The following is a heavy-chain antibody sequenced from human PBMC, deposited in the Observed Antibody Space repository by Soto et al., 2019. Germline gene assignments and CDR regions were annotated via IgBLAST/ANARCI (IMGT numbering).Heavy chain of an antibody. D-gene: IGHD3-3*01. CDR2: IYYSGST. CDR3: ARPLGFLEWLLNY. J-gene: IGHJ4*02. CDR1: GGSISSSSYY. V-gene: IGHV4-39*01. Sequence: SETLSLTCTVSGGSISSSSYYWGWIRQPPGKGLEWIGSIYYSGSTYYNPSLKSRVTISVDTSKNRFSLKLSSVTAADTAVYYCARPLGFLEWLLNYWGQGTLVTVSS.